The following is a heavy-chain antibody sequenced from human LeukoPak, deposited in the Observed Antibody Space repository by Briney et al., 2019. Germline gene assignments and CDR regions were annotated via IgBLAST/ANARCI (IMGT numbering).Heavy chain of an antibody. CDR1: GFTFSSYA. CDR2: VSDSGDNT. V-gene: IGHV3-23*01. J-gene: IGHJ6*03. D-gene: IGHD2-2*01. CDR3: AKGGSSVVVPAAVRRYYYMDV. Sequence: GGSLRLSCSASGFTFSSYAMSWVRQAPGKGLEWVSAVSDSGDNTHYADSVKGRFTISRDNSKNTLYLQMNSLRAEDTAVYYCAKGGSSVVVPAAVRRYYYMDVWGKGTTVTVSS.